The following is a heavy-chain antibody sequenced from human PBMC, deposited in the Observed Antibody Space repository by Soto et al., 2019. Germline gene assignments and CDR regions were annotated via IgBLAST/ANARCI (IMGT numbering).Heavy chain of an antibody. CDR2: INHSGST. D-gene: IGHD5-12*01. CDR1: GGSFSGYY. J-gene: IGHJ4*02. CDR3: ASSRFVYSGYDY. V-gene: IGHV4-34*01. Sequence: SETLSLTCAVYGGSFSGYYWSWIRQPPGKGLEWIGEINHSGSTNYNPSLKSRVTISVDTSKNQFSLKLSSVTAADTAVYYCASSRFVYSGYDYWGQGTLVTVSS.